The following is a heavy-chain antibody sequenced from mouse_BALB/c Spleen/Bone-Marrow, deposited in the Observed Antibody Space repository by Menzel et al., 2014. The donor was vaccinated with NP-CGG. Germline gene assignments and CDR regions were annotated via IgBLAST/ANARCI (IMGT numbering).Heavy chain of an antibody. CDR2: IDSAKGTI. D-gene: IGHD1-3*01. CDR1: GFNIKDTY. J-gene: IGHJ4*01. Sequence: VQLQQSGAELVNPGASVKLSCTASGFNIKDTYMHWVKQRPEQGLEWIGRIDSAKGTIKYDPKFQGKATITADTSSNTAYLQLSSLTSEDTAVYYCAREYMCPYYYTMDYWGQGTSVTVSS. V-gene: IGHV14-3*02. CDR3: AREYMCPYYYTMDY.